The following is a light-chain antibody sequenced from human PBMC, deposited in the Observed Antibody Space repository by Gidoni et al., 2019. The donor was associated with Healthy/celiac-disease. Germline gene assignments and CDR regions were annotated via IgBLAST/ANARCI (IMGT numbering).Light chain of an antibody. CDR3: QSYDSSLSGVV. V-gene: IGLV1-40*01. J-gene: IGLJ2*01. Sequence: QSVLPHPPSVSGAPGQRVTISCTGSSSNIGAGYDVHWYQQLPGTAPKLLIYGNSNRPSGVPDRFSGSKSGTSASLAITGLQAEDEADYYCQSYDSSLSGVVFGGGTKLTVL. CDR2: GNS. CDR1: SSNIGAGYD.